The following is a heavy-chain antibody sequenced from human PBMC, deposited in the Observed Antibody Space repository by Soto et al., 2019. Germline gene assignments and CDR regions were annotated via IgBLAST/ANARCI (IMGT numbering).Heavy chain of an antibody. J-gene: IGHJ5*02. CDR2: ISGSGFKK. CDR3: AKNQGVELVPLATVDWFDP. CDR1: GFSFTGYY. V-gene: IGHV3-23*01. D-gene: IGHD1-26*01. Sequence: SCKASGFSFTGYYIHWLRQAPGQGLEWLEWISSISGSGFKKYYADSVKGRFTISRDNSKSTVYLELNNLSAEDTAVYHCAKNQGVELVPLATVDWFDPWGQGSVVTVSS.